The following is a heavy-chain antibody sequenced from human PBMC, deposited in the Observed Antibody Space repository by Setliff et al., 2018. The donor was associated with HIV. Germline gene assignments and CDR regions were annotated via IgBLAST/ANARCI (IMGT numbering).Heavy chain of an antibody. Sequence: GGSLRLSCAASGFTVSSVYMRWIRQAPGKGLEWVSGVNWNGDNTAYADSVKGRFTISRDNAYNSLYLHMNYLNVEDTAFYYCARELYGSGDLWGQGTLVTVSS. CDR2: VNWNGDNT. V-gene: IGHV3-20*04. J-gene: IGHJ5*02. D-gene: IGHD3-10*01. CDR1: GFTVSSVY. CDR3: ARELYGSGDL.